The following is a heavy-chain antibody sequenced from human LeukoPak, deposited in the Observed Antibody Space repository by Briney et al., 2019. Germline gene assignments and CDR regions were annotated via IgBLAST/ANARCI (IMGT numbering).Heavy chain of an antibody. CDR1: GGSFSGYY. J-gene: IGHJ5*02. CDR2: INHSGRT. CDR3: ASPGYYCDSSGSRFGP. V-gene: IGHV4-34*01. D-gene: IGHD3-22*01. Sequence: MPSETLSLTCAVYGGSFSGYYWSWIRQHPGKGLEWIGEINHSGRTNYNPSLKTRVTITVDTSKTQFSLKLGSVTAADTAVYYCASPGYYCDSSGSRFGPWGQGTLVTVSS.